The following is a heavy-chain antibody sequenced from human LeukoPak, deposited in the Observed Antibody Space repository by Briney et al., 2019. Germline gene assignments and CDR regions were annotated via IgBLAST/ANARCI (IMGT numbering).Heavy chain of an antibody. Sequence: PSETLSLTCAVYGGSFSGYYWSWIRQPPGKGLEWIGEINHSGSTNYNPSLKSRVTISVDTSKNQFSLKLSSVTAADTAVYYCARGTLPYIPNSSTSLTLGYYFDYWGQGTLVTVSS. J-gene: IGHJ4*02. V-gene: IGHV4-34*01. CDR3: ARGTLPYIPNSSTSLTLGYYFDY. CDR2: INHSGST. CDR1: GGSFSGYY. D-gene: IGHD6-13*01.